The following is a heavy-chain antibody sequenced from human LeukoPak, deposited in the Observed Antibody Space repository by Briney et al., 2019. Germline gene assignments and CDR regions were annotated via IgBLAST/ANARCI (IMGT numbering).Heavy chain of an antibody. CDR2: ISLTGLT. CDR1: GGSISNTNW. CDR3: SRENGAFSPFGY. V-gene: IGHV4-4*02. D-gene: IGHD2-8*01. J-gene: IGHJ4*02. Sequence: SGTLSLTCGVSGGSISNTNWWGWVRQPPGQGLEWIGEISLTGLTYYNPSLESRVTVSLDKSKNQLSLNLTSVTAADTAVYYCSRENGAFSPFGYWGQGTLVTVLS.